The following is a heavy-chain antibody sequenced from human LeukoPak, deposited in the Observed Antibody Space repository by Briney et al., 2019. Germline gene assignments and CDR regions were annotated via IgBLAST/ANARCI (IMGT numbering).Heavy chain of an antibody. V-gene: IGHV5-51*01. D-gene: IGHD1-1*01. J-gene: IGHJ3*02. CDR2: IYTGDSET. CDR1: GYSFTSYC. Sequence: GESLKISCEGSGYSFTSYCIGWVRQRPGKGLEWMWIIYTGDSETRYSPSFQGQVTISPDKSISTAYLQWNSLQTSDTAMYYCARLLGFRGYGLDAFDIWGQGTMVTVSS. CDR3: ARLLGFRGYGLDAFDI.